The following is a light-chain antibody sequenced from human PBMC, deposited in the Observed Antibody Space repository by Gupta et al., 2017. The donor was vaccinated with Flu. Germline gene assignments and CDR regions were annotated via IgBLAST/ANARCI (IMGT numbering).Light chain of an antibody. CDR2: TTN. V-gene: IGLV7-43*01. CDR1: TGPVTSGYY. CDR3: LLNFGAAQGL. J-gene: IGLJ2*01. Sequence: TVTLTCATNTGPVTSGYYPNWFQLKPGQVPISLIYTTNKSHAWTPARFSGSLLGGTAALTVSNVQPEDEAEYFRLLNFGAAQGLFGGGTKLTV.